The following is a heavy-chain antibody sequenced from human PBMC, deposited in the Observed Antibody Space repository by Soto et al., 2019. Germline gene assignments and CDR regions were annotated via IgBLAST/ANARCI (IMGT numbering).Heavy chain of an antibody. V-gene: IGHV4-39*01. D-gene: IGHD2-15*01. J-gene: IGHJ4*02. CDR3: ARRRVYCSGGSCHLYIDY. CDR1: GGSISSSSYY. Sequence: QLLESGPGLVKPSETLSLTCTVSGGSISSSSYYWGWIRQPPGKGLEWIGSIYYSGSTYYNPSLKSRVTISVDTSKNQFSLKLSSVTAADTAVYYCARRRVYCSGGSCHLYIDYWGQGTLVTVSS. CDR2: IYYSGST.